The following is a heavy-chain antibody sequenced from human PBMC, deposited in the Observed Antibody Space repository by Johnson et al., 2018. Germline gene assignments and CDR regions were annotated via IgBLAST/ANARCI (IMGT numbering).Heavy chain of an antibody. V-gene: IGHV5-51*01. Sequence: VQLVQSGVEVKKAGESLKISCKASGYSFTTYWIGWVRQMPGKGLEWMGIIYPRDSDIRYSPSFQGQVTISADNSISTAYLHWRSLKASDTAIYYCARHDHSDYSNAFEIWGHGTMVTVSS. D-gene: IGHD4-11*01. CDR3: ARHDHSDYSNAFEI. J-gene: IGHJ3*02. CDR2: IYPRDSDI. CDR1: GYSFTTYW.